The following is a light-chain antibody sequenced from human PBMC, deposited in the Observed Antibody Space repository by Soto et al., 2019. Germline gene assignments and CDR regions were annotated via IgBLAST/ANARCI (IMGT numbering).Light chain of an antibody. J-gene: IGKJ1*01. Sequence: DIQMTQSPSTLSASVGDRVTITCRASQSISSWLAWYQQKPGRVPKLLIYQASSLESGVPSRFSGSESGTEFTLTISSLQPEDFATYYCQQYNINSETFGQGTKVEIK. CDR2: QAS. V-gene: IGKV1-5*03. CDR3: QQYNINSET. CDR1: QSISSW.